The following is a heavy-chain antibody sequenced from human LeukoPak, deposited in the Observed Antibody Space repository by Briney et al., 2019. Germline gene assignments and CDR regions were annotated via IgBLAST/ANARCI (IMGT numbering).Heavy chain of an antibody. J-gene: IGHJ1*01. V-gene: IGHV3-7*01. CDR2: IKQDGSQI. CDR1: GFTFSSYW. Sequence: GGSLRLSCAASGFTFSSYWMSWVRQAPGKGLEWVANIKQDGSQIYYVDSVKGRFTTSRDNAKYSLYLQMNSLRAEDTAVYYCARGIYDTDSLGLYFDHWGQGTLVTVSS. CDR3: ARGIYDTDSLGLYFDH. D-gene: IGHD3-16*01.